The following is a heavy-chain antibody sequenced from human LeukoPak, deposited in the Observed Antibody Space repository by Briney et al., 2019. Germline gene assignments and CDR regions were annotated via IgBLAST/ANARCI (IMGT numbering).Heavy chain of an antibody. J-gene: IGHJ4*02. CDR1: GYTFTSYA. CDR3: ARESSGVAGTREFDY. D-gene: IGHD6-19*01. Sequence: ASVKVSCKASGYTFTSYAMHWVRQAPGQRLEWMGWINAGNGNTKYSQKFQGRVTMTTDTSTSTVYMELRSLRSDDTAVYYCARESSGVAGTREFDYWGQGTLVTVSS. CDR2: INAGNGNT. V-gene: IGHV1-3*01.